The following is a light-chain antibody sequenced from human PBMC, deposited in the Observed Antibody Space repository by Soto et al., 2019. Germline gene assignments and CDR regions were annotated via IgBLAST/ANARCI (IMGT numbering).Light chain of an antibody. CDR2: GAS. CDR1: QDIGSH. V-gene: IGKV1-27*01. Sequence: DIQMTQSPSSLSASVGDRVTIICRASQDIGSHVAWYQQKPGNVPKVLIYGASTLQAGVPSRFSGSGSGTDFTLTISSLQPEDFATYYCQKYDSAPLTFGGGTKVEFK. J-gene: IGKJ4*01. CDR3: QKYDSAPLT.